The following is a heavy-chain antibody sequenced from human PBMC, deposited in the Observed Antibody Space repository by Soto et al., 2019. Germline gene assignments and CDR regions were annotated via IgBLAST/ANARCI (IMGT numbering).Heavy chain of an antibody. J-gene: IGHJ6*02. Sequence: GGSLRLSCAASGFTFSTYAISWVRQAPGKGLEWVSIISGSGDTAYYADYVKGRFTVSRDNSKNTLDLQMNSLRAEDTAVYYCAKGSRQICNYGGLYGPGVGYYGMDVWGQGTTVTVSS. V-gene: IGHV3-23*01. D-gene: IGHD4-4*01. CDR3: AKGSRQICNYGGLYGPGVGYYGMDV. CDR2: ISGSGDTA. CDR1: GFTFSTYA.